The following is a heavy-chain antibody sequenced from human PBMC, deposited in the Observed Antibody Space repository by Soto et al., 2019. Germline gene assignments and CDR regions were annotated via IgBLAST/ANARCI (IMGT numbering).Heavy chain of an antibody. V-gene: IGHV1-69*13. Sequence: GASVKVSCKASGGTFSSYAISWVRQAPGQGLEWMGGIIPIFGTANYAQKFQGRVTITADESTSTAYMELSSLRSEDTAVYYCASATTVPLPYYFDYWGQGTLVTVSS. CDR1: GGTFSSYA. CDR2: IIPIFGTA. CDR3: ASATTVPLPYYFDY. J-gene: IGHJ4*02. D-gene: IGHD1-26*01.